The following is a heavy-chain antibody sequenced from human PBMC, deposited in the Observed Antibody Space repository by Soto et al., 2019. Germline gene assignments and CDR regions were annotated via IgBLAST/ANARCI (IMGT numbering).Heavy chain of an antibody. CDR1: GGTFSSYA. D-gene: IGHD6-13*01. CDR2: IIPIFGTA. V-gene: IGHV1-69*01. J-gene: IGHJ6*02. Sequence: QVQLVQSGAEVKKPGSSVKVSCKASGGTFSSYAISWVRQAPGQGLEWMGGIIPIFGTANYAQKFQGRVTITADESTSTAYMELSSLRSGDTAVYYCARRLDSSSWYYYYYGMDVWGQGTTVTVSS. CDR3: ARRLDSSSWYYYYYGMDV.